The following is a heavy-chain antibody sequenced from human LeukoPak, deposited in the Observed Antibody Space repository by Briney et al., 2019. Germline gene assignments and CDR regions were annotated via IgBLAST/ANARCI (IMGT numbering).Heavy chain of an antibody. CDR3: ARNRYSSSSYPYPTNFDY. J-gene: IGHJ4*02. V-gene: IGHV4-31*03. CDR2: IYYSGST. CDR1: GGSISSGGYY. D-gene: IGHD6-6*01. Sequence: PSETLSLTCTVSGGSISSGGYYWSWIRQHPGKGLEWIGYIYYSGSTYYNPSLKSRVTISVDTSKNHFSLKLSSVTAADTTVYYCARNRYSSSSYPYPTNFDYWGQGTLVTVSS.